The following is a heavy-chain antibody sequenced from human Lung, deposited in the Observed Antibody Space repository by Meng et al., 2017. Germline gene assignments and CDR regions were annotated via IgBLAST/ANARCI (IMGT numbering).Heavy chain of an antibody. Sequence: QVHLQQACPALVKPSQTLSPTCAIPGDSVSSHSAAWNWSRQSPSRGLEWLGRTYYRSKWYNGYAVSVRSRITINPDTSKNQFSLQLNSVTPEDTAVYYCARSQQWLDSWGQGTLVTVSS. CDR3: ARSQQWLDS. J-gene: IGHJ4*02. CDR2: TYYRSKWYN. CDR1: GDSVSSHSAA. V-gene: IGHV6-1*01. D-gene: IGHD6-19*01.